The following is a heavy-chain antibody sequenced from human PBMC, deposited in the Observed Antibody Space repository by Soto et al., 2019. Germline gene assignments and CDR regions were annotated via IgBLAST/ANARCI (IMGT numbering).Heavy chain of an antibody. Sequence: GGTLRLSCSASAFTFRSYWMTWVRQAPGKGLEWVANIKEDGSVKYYMDSVRGRFAISRDNAKNSLYLEMNSLRAEDTAVYYCARDPERRFDYWGQGTLVTVSS. CDR1: AFTFRSYW. J-gene: IGHJ4*02. CDR2: IKEDGSVK. D-gene: IGHD1-1*01. CDR3: ARDPERRFDY. V-gene: IGHV3-7*03.